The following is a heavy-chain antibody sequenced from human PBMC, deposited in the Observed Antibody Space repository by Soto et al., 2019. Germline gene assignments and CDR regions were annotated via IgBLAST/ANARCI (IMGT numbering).Heavy chain of an antibody. CDR2: TSYDGSNK. V-gene: IGHV3-30*18. D-gene: IGHD5-12*01. Sequence: QVQLVESGGGVVQPGRSLRLSCAASGFTFSLYGMHWVRQAPGKGLEWVAVTSYDGSNKYYADSVKGRFTISRNNSKSTLYLQRNSLRVEDTAVYYCAKDSGYSGYDVYDYYYGTDVWGQGTTVTVSS. J-gene: IGHJ6*02. CDR3: AKDSGYSGYDVYDYYYGTDV. CDR1: GFTFSLYG.